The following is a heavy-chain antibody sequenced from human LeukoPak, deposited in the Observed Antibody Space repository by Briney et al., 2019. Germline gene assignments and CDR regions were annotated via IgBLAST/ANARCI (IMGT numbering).Heavy chain of an antibody. V-gene: IGHV3-9*01. CDR2: ISWNSGSI. CDR1: GFTFDDYA. D-gene: IGHD6-19*01. CDR3: AKDATVAGGSFDY. Sequence: PGGSLRLSCAASGFTFDDYAMHWVRQAPGKGLEWVSGISWNSGSIGYADSVKGRFTISRDNAKNSLYLQVNSLRAEDTALYYCAKDATVAGGSFDYWGQGTLVTVSS. J-gene: IGHJ4*02.